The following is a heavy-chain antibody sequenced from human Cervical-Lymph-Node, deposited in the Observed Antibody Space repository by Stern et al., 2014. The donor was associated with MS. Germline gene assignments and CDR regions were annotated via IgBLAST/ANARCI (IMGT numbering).Heavy chain of an antibody. J-gene: IGHJ4*02. Sequence: EDQLVESGGGSVQPGASLTLSCAASGFTFSGYWMHWVRQAPGKGLEWVSRIDTDGTITSYADSVKGRFTISRDNAKNTLFLQMHSLRAEDTALYYCTRDIGGAAGYWGQGTLVTVSS. D-gene: IGHD3-16*01. CDR2: IDTDGTIT. CDR1: GFTFSGYW. CDR3: TRDIGGAAGY. V-gene: IGHV3-74*01.